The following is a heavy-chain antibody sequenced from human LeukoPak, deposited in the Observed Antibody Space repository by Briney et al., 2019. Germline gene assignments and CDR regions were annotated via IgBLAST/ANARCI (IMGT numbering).Heavy chain of an antibody. J-gene: IGHJ4*02. CDR1: GFTFRSYG. Sequence: GGSLRLSCAASGFTFRSYGMHWVRQAPGKGLDWVAIIWYDGSNKYYADSVKGRFIISKDNSKNTLYLQMNSLRAEDTVVYYCATHHSTKGFDYWGQGTLVTVSS. CDR2: IWYDGSNK. V-gene: IGHV3-33*01. D-gene: IGHD2-15*01. CDR3: ATHHSTKGFDY.